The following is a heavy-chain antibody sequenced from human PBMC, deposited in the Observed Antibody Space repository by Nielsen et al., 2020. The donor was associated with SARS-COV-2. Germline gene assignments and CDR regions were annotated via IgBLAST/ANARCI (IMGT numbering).Heavy chain of an antibody. CDR3: AINWNLDY. J-gene: IGHJ4*02. CDR1: GFTVSSNY. V-gene: IGHV3-53*01. Sequence: GESLKISCAASGFTVSSNYMSWVRQAPGKGLEWVSVIYSGGSTYNADSVKGQFIISRDNSKNTLYLQMNSLRAEDTAVYYCAINWNLDYWGQGTLVTVSS. CDR2: IYSGGST. D-gene: IGHD1-20*01.